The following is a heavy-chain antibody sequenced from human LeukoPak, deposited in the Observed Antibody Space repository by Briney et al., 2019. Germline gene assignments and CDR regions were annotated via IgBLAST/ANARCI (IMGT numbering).Heavy chain of an antibody. CDR1: GYTFTSYY. CDR3: ARVRDYYASSDYSDY. J-gene: IGHJ4*02. CDR2: TSGYNAKT. Sequence: GASAKVSCKTSGYTFTSYYVSWVRQAPGQGLEWMGWTSGYNAKTKYVQKFQGRITMTIDTSTTTAYMELRSLTSDDTAVYYCARVRDYYASSDYSDYWGQGTLVTVSS. V-gene: IGHV1-18*04. D-gene: IGHD3-22*01.